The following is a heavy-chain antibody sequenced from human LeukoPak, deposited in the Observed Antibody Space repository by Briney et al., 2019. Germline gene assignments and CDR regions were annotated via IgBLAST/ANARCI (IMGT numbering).Heavy chain of an antibody. Sequence: PGRSLRLSCAASGFTFDDYAMHWVRQAPGKSLEWVSGISWNSGSIGYADSVKGRFTISRDNAKNSLYLQMNSLRAEDTALYYCAKGTYYDFWSGYLDYWGQGTLVTVSS. CDR2: ISWNSGSI. CDR3: AKGTYYDFWSGYLDY. D-gene: IGHD3-3*01. J-gene: IGHJ4*02. CDR1: GFTFDDYA. V-gene: IGHV3-9*01.